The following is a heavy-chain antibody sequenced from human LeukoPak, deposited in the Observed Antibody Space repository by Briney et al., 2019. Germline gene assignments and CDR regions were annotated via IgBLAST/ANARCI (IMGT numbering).Heavy chain of an antibody. CDR1: GFTFSSYS. CDR3: ARGVGNYRYYFDF. V-gene: IGHV3-48*01. CDR2: ISSSSSPI. D-gene: IGHD3-22*01. Sequence: GSLRLSCAASGFTFSSYSMNWVRQAPGKGLEWVSYISSSSSPIYYADSVKGRFTISRDNAKKSLYLQMNSLRAEDTAVYYCARGVGNYRYYFDFWGQGTLVTVSS. J-gene: IGHJ4*02.